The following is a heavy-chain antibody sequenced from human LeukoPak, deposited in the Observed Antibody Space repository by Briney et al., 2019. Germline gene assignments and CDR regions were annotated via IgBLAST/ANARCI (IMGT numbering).Heavy chain of an antibody. J-gene: IGHJ4*02. D-gene: IGHD5-18*01. V-gene: IGHV4-4*07. CDR1: GGSISSYY. Sequence: PSETLSLTCTVSGGSISSYYWSWIRQPAGKGLEWIGRIYSSGSTNYNPSLKSRITMSVDTSKNQFSLKVRSVTAADTAVYYCAREGTGTAMGYYFDHWGQGTLVTVSA. CDR3: AREGTGTAMGYYFDH. CDR2: IYSSGST.